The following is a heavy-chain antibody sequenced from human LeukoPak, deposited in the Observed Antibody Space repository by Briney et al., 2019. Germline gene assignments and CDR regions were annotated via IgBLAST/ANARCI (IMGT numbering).Heavy chain of an antibody. CDR1: EFTFSSYS. CDR2: ITNSGNSK. V-gene: IGHV3-48*01. CDR3: ARDDSGSYPNYFEN. D-gene: IGHD1-26*01. Sequence: GGSLRLSCAASEFTFSSYSMNWVRQAPGKGLEWVSYITNSGNSKSYADSVKGRFTISRDNTKNSLYLQMNGLRAEDTAVFYCARDDSGSYPNYFENWGQGTLVTVSS. J-gene: IGHJ4*02.